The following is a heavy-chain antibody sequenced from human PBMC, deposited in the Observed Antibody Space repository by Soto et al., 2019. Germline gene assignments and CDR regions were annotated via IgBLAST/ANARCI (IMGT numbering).Heavy chain of an antibody. D-gene: IGHD3-10*01. CDR1: GFSLSTSGVG. CDR3: ALVGKPDYMDV. Sequence: QITLKESGPTLVNPTQTLTLTCTFSGFSLSTSGVGVGWIRQPPGKALEWLALIYWDDDKRYSPSLKSRLTITKDTSKYQVALTMTTMDPVDTATYYCALVGKPDYMDVWGKGTTVTVSS. V-gene: IGHV2-5*02. CDR2: IYWDDDK. J-gene: IGHJ6*03.